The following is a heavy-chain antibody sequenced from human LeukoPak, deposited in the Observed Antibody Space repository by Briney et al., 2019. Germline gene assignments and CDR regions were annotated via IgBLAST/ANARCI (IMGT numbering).Heavy chain of an antibody. J-gene: IGHJ6*02. Sequence: GGSLRLSCVASGFTFSDHYMDWVRQAPGKGLEWVSSISSSSSYIYYADSVKGRFTISRDNAENSLYLQMNSLRVEDTAVYYCARGHFAMDIWGQGTTVTVSS. CDR1: GFTFSDHY. CDR3: ARGHFAMDI. CDR2: ISSSSSYI. V-gene: IGHV3-21*04.